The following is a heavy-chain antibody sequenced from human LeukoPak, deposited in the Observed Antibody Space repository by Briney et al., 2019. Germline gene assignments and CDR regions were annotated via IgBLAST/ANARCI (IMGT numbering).Heavy chain of an antibody. CDR3: ARDRRGIHDY. CDR1: GGSISSGGYY. V-gene: IGHV4-31*03. J-gene: IGHJ4*02. D-gene: IGHD3-16*01. Sequence: SETLSLTCTVSGGSISSGGYYWSWIRQHPGKGLEWIGYIYYSGSTYCNPSLKSRVTISVDTSKNQFSLELSSVTGADTAVYYCARDRRGIHDYWGQGTLVTVSS. CDR2: IYYSGST.